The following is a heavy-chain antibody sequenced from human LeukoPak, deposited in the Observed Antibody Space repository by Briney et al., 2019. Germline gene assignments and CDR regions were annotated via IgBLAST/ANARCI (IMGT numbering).Heavy chain of an antibody. CDR1: GFTVSSNY. Sequence: SGGSLRLSCAASGFTVSSNYMSWVRQAPGKGLEWVSVIYSGGSTYYADSVKGRFTISRDNSKNTLYLQMNSLRAEDTAVYYCARDRIMGYYYYGMDVWGQGTTVTVSS. D-gene: IGHD2-15*01. CDR3: ARDRIMGYYYYGMDV. J-gene: IGHJ6*02. V-gene: IGHV3-66*01. CDR2: IYSGGST.